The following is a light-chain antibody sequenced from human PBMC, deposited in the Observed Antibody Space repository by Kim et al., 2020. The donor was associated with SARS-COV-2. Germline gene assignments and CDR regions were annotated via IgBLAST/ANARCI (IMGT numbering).Light chain of an antibody. J-gene: IGLJ3*02. Sequence: GQSITISCPGTRSDVGGYNYVSWYQQHPGKAPKLMIYDVSNRPSGVSNRFSGSKSGNTASLTISGLQAEDEADFYCSSYTSSSTRVFGGGTQLTVL. CDR1: RSDVGGYNY. CDR3: SSYTSSSTRV. V-gene: IGLV2-14*03. CDR2: DVS.